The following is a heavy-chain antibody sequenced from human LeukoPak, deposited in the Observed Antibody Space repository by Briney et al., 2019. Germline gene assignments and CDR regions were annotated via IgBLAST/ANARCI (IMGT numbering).Heavy chain of an antibody. D-gene: IGHD2-2*02. V-gene: IGHV3-30*09. Sequence: GGSLRLSCAASGFTFSSYDMHWVRQAPGKGLEWVAVISYDGSNKYYADSVKGRFAISRDNSKNTVYLQMNSLRVEDTAVYYCARANTPFADYWGQGTWSPSPQ. CDR3: ARANTPFADY. J-gene: IGHJ4*02. CDR2: ISYDGSNK. CDR1: GFTFSSYD.